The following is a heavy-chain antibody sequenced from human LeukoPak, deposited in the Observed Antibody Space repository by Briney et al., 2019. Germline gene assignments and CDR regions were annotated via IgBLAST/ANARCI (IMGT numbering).Heavy chain of an antibody. D-gene: IGHD3-10*01. CDR1: GFTFSDHY. V-gene: IGHV3-11*01. Sequence: GGSLRLSCTSSGFTFSDHYMSWIRQAPGKGLEWISYVSQSGTTIYYADSMKGRFTISRDNGKNSLYLQMNSLRAEDTSMYYCAREGHTYGSDYWGQGTLVTVSS. CDR3: AREGHTYGSDY. CDR2: VSQSGTTI. J-gene: IGHJ4*02.